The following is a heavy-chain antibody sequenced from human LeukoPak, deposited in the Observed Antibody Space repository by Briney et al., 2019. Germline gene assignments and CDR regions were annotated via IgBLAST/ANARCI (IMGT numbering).Heavy chain of an antibody. CDR1: GGSFSGYY. D-gene: IGHD1-1*01. CDR3: ARATTGTTSDRGIFDP. J-gene: IGHJ5*02. V-gene: IGHV4-34*01. Sequence: SLETLSLTCAVYGGSFSGYYWSWIRQPPGKGLEWIGEINHSGSTNYNPSLKSRVTISVDTSKNQFSLKLSSVTAADTAVYYCARATTGTTSDRGIFDPWGQGTLVTVSS. CDR2: INHSGST.